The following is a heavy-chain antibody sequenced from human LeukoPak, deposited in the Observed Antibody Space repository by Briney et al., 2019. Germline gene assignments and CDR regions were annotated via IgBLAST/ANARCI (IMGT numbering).Heavy chain of an antibody. CDR1: GDSISSGDYY. Sequence: SETLSLTCTVSGDSISSGDYYWSWIRQPAGKGLEWIGRISSSGSTNYNPSLKSRVTISVDTSKNQFSLKLSSVTAADTAVYFCARGLSLSGYLDAFDIWGQGTMVTVSS. D-gene: IGHD3-22*01. J-gene: IGHJ3*02. CDR2: ISSSGST. V-gene: IGHV4-61*02. CDR3: ARGLSLSGYLDAFDI.